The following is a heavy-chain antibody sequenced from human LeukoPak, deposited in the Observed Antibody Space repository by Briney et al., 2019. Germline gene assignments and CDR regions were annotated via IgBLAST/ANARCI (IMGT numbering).Heavy chain of an antibody. D-gene: IGHD3-10*01. CDR1: GGTFSSYA. V-gene: IGHV1-69*05. CDR3: ARDRGGYFDY. J-gene: IGHJ4*02. Sequence: AASVKVSCKVSGGTFSSYAISWVRQAPGQGLEWMGGIIPIFGTADYAQKFQGRVTITTDESTSTAYMELSSLRSEDTAVYYCARDRGGYFDYWGQGTLVTVSS. CDR2: IIPIFGTA.